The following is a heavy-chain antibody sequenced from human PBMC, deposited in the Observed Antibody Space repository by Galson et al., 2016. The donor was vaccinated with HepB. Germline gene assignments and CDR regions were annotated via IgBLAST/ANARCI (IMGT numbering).Heavy chain of an antibody. Sequence: TLSLTCTVSGGSISSGGYYWSWIRQHPEKGLEWIAYIHYSGSTFYNPSLKSRVTISLDTSKSQFSLKLTSVTAADTAVYHCARDQPGGGHWFDPWGQGTLVTVSS. CDR2: IHYSGST. J-gene: IGHJ5*02. V-gene: IGHV4-31*03. CDR1: GGSISSGGYY. CDR3: ARDQPGGGHWFDP. D-gene: IGHD1-14*01.